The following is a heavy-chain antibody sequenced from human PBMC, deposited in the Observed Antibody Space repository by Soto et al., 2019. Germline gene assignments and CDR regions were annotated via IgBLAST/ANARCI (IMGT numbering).Heavy chain of an antibody. CDR2: ISTSSGYV. CDR3: TRGTFNMMRGVMRGTYYGMDV. D-gene: IGHD3-10*01. Sequence: PGGSLRPSCADSGFAFSSYGFNWVRRAPGRGLEWVSSISTSSGYVYYADSVTGRFTISRGNAKNSVYLEMTALRAEDTAVYYCTRGTFNMMRGVMRGTYYGMDVWGQATTV. V-gene: IGHV3-21*01. CDR1: GFAFSSYG. J-gene: IGHJ6*02.